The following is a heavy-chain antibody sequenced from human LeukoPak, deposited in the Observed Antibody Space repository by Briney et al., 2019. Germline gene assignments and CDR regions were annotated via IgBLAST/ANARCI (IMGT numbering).Heavy chain of an antibody. CDR3: ARGEQQFFDY. D-gene: IGHD6-13*01. Sequence: SETLSLTCTVSGGSISSSSYYWGWIRQPPGKGLEWIGSIYYSGSTYYNPSLKSRVTISVDTSKNQFSLKLSSVTAADTAVYYCARGEQQFFDYWGQGTLVTVSS. V-gene: IGHV4-39*01. CDR2: IYYSGST. J-gene: IGHJ4*02. CDR1: GGSISSSSYY.